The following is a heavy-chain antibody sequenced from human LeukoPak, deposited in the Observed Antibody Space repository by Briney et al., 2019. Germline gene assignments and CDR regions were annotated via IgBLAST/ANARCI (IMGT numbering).Heavy chain of an antibody. D-gene: IGHD3-16*02. J-gene: IGHJ5*02. Sequence: ASVKVSCKASGGTFSSYAISWVRQAPGQGLEWMGGIIPIFGTANYAQKFQGRVTITADKSTSTAYMELSSPRSEDTAVYYCARVVSPDYDYVWGSYRGNWFDPWGQGTLVTVSS. CDR3: ARVVSPDYDYVWGSYRGNWFDP. CDR2: IIPIFGTA. CDR1: GGTFSSYA. V-gene: IGHV1-69*06.